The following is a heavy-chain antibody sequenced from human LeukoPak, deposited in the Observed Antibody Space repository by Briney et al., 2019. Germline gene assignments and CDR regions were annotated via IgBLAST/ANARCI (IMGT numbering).Heavy chain of an antibody. Sequence: PGGSLRLSCAASGFTFNIYGMNWIRQPPGKGLEWIGEINHSGSTNYNPSLKSRVTISVDTSKNQFSLKLSSVTAADTAVYYCARELWLRFYFDYWGQGTLVTVSS. V-gene: IGHV4-34*01. J-gene: IGHJ4*02. CDR3: ARELWLRFYFDY. CDR1: GFTFNIYG. D-gene: IGHD5-12*01. CDR2: INHSGST.